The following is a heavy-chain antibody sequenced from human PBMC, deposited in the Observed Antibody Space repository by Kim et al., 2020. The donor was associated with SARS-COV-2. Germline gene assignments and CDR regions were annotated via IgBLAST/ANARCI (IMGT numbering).Heavy chain of an antibody. CDR2: INYSGST. D-gene: IGHD5-12*01. V-gene: IGHV4-39*01. J-gene: IGHJ4*02. CDR1: GVSISTSSYY. Sequence: SETLSLTCTVSGVSISTSSYYWGWIRQPPGKGLEWIGSINYSGSTYYNPSLKSRVTISVDTSKSQFSLQLSSVTAADTAVYYCARGSGYDGGDYWGQGTL. CDR3: ARGSGYDGGDY.